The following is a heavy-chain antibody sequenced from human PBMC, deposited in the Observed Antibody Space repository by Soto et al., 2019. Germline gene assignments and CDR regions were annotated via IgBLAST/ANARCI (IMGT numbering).Heavy chain of an antibody. CDR2: INHSGST. Sequence: QVQLQQWGAGLLKPSETLSLTCAVYGGSFSGYYWSWIRQPPGKGLEWIGEINHSGSTNYNPSLTSRVTISVDTSKNQFSLKLSSVTAADTAVYYCARGRGLYCSGGSCYYYYGMDVWGQGTTVTVSS. CDR3: ARGRGLYCSGGSCYYYYGMDV. D-gene: IGHD2-15*01. V-gene: IGHV4-34*01. J-gene: IGHJ6*02. CDR1: GGSFSGYY.